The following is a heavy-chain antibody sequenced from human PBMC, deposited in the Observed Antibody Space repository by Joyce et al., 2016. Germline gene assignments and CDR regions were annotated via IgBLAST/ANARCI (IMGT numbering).Heavy chain of an antibody. CDR1: GYTFRSYP. J-gene: IGHJ4*02. CDR3: ARAKGRFGELSPYFDY. V-gene: IGHV1-3*01. CDR2: INVGNCNT. D-gene: IGHD3-10*01. Sequence: QVQLVQSGAEVKKPGASVKVSCTASGYTFRSYPMSWMLQAPGQRLEWMGWINVGNCNTKYSQKFQGRGTITWDTSATTAYMDLSGLRSEETAVYYGARAKGRFGELSPYFDYWGQGTLVTVSS.